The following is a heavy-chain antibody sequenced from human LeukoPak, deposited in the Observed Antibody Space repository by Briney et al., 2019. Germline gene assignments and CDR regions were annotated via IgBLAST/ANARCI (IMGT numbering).Heavy chain of an antibody. CDR2: IYHSGST. CDR3: ARVRIGGYCGGDCYSPDY. CDR1: GGSISSGGYY. V-gene: IGHV4-30-2*01. D-gene: IGHD2-21*02. J-gene: IGHJ4*02. Sequence: SETLSLTCTVSGGSISSGGYYWSWIRQPPGKGLEWIGYIYHSGSTYYNPSLKSRVTISVDRSKNQFSLKLSSVTAADTAVYYCARVRIGGYCGGDCYSPDYWGQGTLVTVSS.